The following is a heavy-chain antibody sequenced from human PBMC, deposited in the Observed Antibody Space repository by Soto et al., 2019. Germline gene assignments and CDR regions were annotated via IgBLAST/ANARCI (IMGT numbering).Heavy chain of an antibody. D-gene: IGHD2-2*01. CDR2: IDPSDCYT. Sequence: GESLKSSCKGSGYSFTSYWISWVRQMPGKGLEWMGRIDPSDCYTNYSPSFQGHVTISADKSISTAYLQWRSLKASDTAMYYCASLYCSSTSCSAQYYGMDVWGQGTTVTVSS. J-gene: IGHJ6*02. CDR3: ASLYCSSTSCSAQYYGMDV. V-gene: IGHV5-10-1*01. CDR1: GYSFTSYW.